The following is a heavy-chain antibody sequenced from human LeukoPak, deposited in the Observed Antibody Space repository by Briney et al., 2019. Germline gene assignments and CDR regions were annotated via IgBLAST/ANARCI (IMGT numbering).Heavy chain of an antibody. CDR2: INPSGGTT. D-gene: IGHD6-6*01. V-gene: IGHV1-46*01. Sequence: ASVKVSCKASGYTFTGYYIHWVRQAPGQGLEWMGIINPSGGTTNYAQKFQGRVTMTRDTSTSTVYMELSSLRSEDTAVYYCAREISSSGLNDWGQGTLVTVSS. CDR3: AREISSSGLND. CDR1: GYTFTGYY. J-gene: IGHJ4*02.